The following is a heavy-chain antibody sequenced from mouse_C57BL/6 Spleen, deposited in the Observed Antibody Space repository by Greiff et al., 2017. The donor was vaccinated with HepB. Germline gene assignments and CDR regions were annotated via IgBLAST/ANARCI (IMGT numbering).Heavy chain of an antibody. V-gene: IGHV5-4*01. J-gene: IGHJ2*01. CDR1: GFTFSSYA. D-gene: IGHD2-3*01. Sequence: EVKLVESGGGLVKPGGSLKLSCAASGFTFSSYAMSWVRQTPEKRLEWVATISDGGSYTYYPDNVKGRFTISRDNAKNNLYLQMSHLKSEDTAMYYCARDRGLLEDYFDYWGQGTTLTVSS. CDR3: ARDRGLLEDYFDY. CDR2: ISDGGSYT.